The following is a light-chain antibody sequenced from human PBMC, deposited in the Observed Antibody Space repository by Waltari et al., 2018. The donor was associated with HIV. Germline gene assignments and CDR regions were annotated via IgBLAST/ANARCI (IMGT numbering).Light chain of an antibody. CDR3: SSFANRDGFYVL. CDR1: NRDIGTYDY. Sequence: QSALTQPPSASGSPRQSVTLSCTGTNRDIGTYDYVPWYQQHPGKAPKLVISEVTKRPSGVSDRFSGSKSGNTAFLTVSGLQAEDEADYYCSSFANRDGFYVLFGGGTRLTVL. V-gene: IGLV2-8*01. J-gene: IGLJ2*01. CDR2: EVT.